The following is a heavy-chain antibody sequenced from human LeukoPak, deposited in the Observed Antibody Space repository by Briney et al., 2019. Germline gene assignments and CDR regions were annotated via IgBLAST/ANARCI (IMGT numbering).Heavy chain of an antibody. D-gene: IGHD2-2*02. Sequence: GGSLRLSCAASGFTFSSYGMHWVRQAPGKGLEWVAFIQYDGGNKYYADSVKGRFTISRDNSKNTLYLQMNSLRVEDTALYSCAKDGEYCSSASCYIPDNWGQGTLVTVSS. CDR1: GFTFSSYG. V-gene: IGHV3-30*02. CDR3: AKDGEYCSSASCYIPDN. J-gene: IGHJ4*02. CDR2: IQYDGGNK.